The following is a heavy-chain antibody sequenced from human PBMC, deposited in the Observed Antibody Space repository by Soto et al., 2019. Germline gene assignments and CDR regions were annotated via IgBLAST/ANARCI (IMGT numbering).Heavy chain of an antibody. Sequence: EVQLLESGGGLVQPGGSLRLSCAASGFTFSYFAMGWVRQAPGKGLEWVSVISGSGSTIYYADSVKGRFTISRDNAKNSLYLQMNSLRAEDTAVYYCARVSNTATTYYYYYYGMDVWGQGTTVTVSS. J-gene: IGHJ6*02. CDR1: GFTFSYFA. CDR2: ISGSGSTI. D-gene: IGHD5-18*01. CDR3: ARVSNTATTYYYYYYGMDV. V-gene: IGHV3-23*01.